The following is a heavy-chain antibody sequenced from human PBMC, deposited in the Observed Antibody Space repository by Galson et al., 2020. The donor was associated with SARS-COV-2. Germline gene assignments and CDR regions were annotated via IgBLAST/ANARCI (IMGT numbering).Heavy chain of an antibody. CDR1: GYTLTELS. CDR3: ATLKHVLLWFGELYGSGFS. Sequence: ASVKVSCKVSGYTLTELSMHWVRQAPGKGLEWMGGFDPEDGETIYAQKFQGRVTMTEDTSTDTAYMELSSLRSEDTAVYYCATLKHVLLWFGELYGSGFSWGQGTLVTVSS. J-gene: IGHJ4*02. D-gene: IGHD3-10*01. CDR2: FDPEDGET. V-gene: IGHV1-24*01.